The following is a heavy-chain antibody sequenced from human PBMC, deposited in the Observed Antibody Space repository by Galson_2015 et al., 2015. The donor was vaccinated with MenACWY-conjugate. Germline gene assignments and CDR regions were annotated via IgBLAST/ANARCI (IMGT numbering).Heavy chain of an antibody. D-gene: IGHD6-19*01. Sequence: PALVKPTQTLTLTCTFSGFSLTTNGMCVSWIRQPPGKALEWLALIDWDDDKYYSTSLKTRLTLSKDTSKNQVVLTMSNMDPEDTATYYCARYSSLDSYYSYGMDVWGQGTTVTVSS. CDR2: IDWDDDK. V-gene: IGHV2-70*13. CDR3: ARYSSLDSYYSYGMDV. J-gene: IGHJ6*02. CDR1: GFSLTTNGMC.